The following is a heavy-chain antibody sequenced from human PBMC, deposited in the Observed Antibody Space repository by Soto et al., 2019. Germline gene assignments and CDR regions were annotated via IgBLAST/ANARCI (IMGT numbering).Heavy chain of an antibody. CDR2: ISYSGST. D-gene: IGHD3-22*01. V-gene: IGHV4-39*01. CDR1: GGSISSRSYY. CDR3: ARQPDYDSSGYVPLFDY. Sequence: SETLSLTCTVSGGSISSRSYYWGWIRQPPGKGLEWIGTISYSGSTYYNPSLKSRVTISVDTSKNQFSLKLSSVTAADTAVYYCARQPDYDSSGYVPLFDYWGQGTLVTV. J-gene: IGHJ4*02.